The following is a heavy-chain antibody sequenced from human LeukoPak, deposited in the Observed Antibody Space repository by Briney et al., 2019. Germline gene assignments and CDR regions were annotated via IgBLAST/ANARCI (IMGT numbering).Heavy chain of an antibody. CDR1: GYSISSGYY. CDR3: ARDDLRSSTSGDY. V-gene: IGHV4-38-2*02. D-gene: IGHD6-6*01. Sequence: PSETLSLTCTVSGYSISSGYYWGWIRQPPGKGLEWIGGIYHSGSTYYNPSLKSRVTISVDTSKNQFSLKLSSVTAADTAVYYCARDDLRSSTSGDYWGQGTLVTVSS. CDR2: IYHSGST. J-gene: IGHJ4*02.